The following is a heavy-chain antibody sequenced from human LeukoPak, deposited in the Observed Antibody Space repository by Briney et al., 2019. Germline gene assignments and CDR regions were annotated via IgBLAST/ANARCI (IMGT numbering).Heavy chain of an antibody. J-gene: IGHJ5*01. CDR2: IKEDGSEK. Sequence: PGGSLRLSCAAPGFTFSSYWMSWVRQAPGKGLEWVANIKEDGSEKYYVDSVKGRFTISRDNAKKSLYLQMNSLRAEDTAVYYCARDRGRNWFGSWGQGTLVTVSS. D-gene: IGHD6-25*01. V-gene: IGHV3-7*04. CDR3: ARDRGRNWFGS. CDR1: GFTFSSYW.